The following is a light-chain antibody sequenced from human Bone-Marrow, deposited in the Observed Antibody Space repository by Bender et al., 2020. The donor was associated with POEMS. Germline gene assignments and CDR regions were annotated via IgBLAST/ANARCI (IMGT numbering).Light chain of an antibody. J-gene: IGLJ3*02. CDR2: SNY. V-gene: IGLV1-47*02. CDR1: SSNIGTNY. Sequence: QSVLGQPPSASGTPGQGVTISCSGSSSNIGTNYVYWYQHLPGTAPRLVVYSNYQRPSGIPERFSGSTSGTIVTLTISGVQAEDEGDYYCHSSDSITTWVFGGGTKLTVL. CDR3: HSSDSITTWV.